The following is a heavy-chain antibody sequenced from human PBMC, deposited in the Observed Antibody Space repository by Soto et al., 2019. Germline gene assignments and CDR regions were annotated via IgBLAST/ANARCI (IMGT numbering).Heavy chain of an antibody. CDR1: GFTFSSYD. CDR3: AKSRYNDNGGPNYH. V-gene: IGHV3-23*01. CDR2: LSFYGRRDNT. J-gene: IGHJ5*02. D-gene: IGHD1-1*01. Sequence: EVQLLESGGGLVQPGGSLRLSCVGSGFTFSSYDMTWVRPAPGKGLEWVSSLSFYGRRDNTYYAESVKGRFTISRDNSRNTVYLQMDNLRVADTAVYYCAKSRYNDNGGPNYHWGQGTLVTVSS.